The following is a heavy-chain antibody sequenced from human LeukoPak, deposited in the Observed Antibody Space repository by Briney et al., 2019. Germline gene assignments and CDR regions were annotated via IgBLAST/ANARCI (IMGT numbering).Heavy chain of an antibody. J-gene: IGHJ5*02. CDR1: GYTFTSYG. CDR3: ARDEELGKLDP. V-gene: IGHV1-18*01. Sequence: ASVKVSCKASGYTFTSYGISWVRQAPGQGLEWMGWISVYNGNRNYAQKFQGRVTMTTDTSTTTAYMDLRSLRSDDTAVYYCARDEELGKLDPWGQGTLVIVSS. D-gene: IGHD1-26*01. CDR2: ISVYNGNR.